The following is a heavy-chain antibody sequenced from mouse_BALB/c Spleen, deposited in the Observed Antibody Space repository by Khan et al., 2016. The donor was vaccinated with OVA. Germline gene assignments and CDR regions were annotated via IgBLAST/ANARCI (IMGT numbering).Heavy chain of an antibody. D-gene: IGHD2-14*01. CDR3: LRDGAYHRNDGWFAY. CDR2: INPSNGYT. J-gene: IGHJ3*01. Sequence: VQLQQSGAELARPGASVKMSCKASGYTFTSYTIHWIKERPGQGLEWIGNINPSNGYTNYNQKFKDKAKLTTDKSSTTAYLQLSSLTSDDSAVYNCLRDGAYHRNDGWFAYWGQGTLVTVSA. CDR1: GYTFTSYT. V-gene: IGHV1-4*01.